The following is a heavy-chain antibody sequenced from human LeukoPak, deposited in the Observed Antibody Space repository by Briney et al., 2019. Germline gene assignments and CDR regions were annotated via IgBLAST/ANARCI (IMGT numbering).Heavy chain of an antibody. J-gene: IGHJ4*02. Sequence: GGSLRLSCAASGFTFSSYAMTWVRQAPGKGLEWVSYITSSSNTIYYAASVKGRFTISRDNAKNSLYLQMNSLRAEDTAVYYCARIMTTVTTVEYWGQGTLVTVSS. V-gene: IGHV3-48*01. CDR1: GFTFSSYA. CDR3: ARIMTTVTTVEY. D-gene: IGHD4-17*01. CDR2: ITSSSNTI.